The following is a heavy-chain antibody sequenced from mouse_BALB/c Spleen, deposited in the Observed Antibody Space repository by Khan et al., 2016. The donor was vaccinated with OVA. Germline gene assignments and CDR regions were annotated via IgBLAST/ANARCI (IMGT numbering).Heavy chain of an antibody. Sequence: EVQLVESGPGLVKPSQSLSLTCTVTAYSITSDYAWTWIRQFPGNKLEWMGYISYSGSTSYNPSLKSRISITRDTSKNQFFLQLISVTTEDTATXYCACTRFYYRYSFFDSWGQGTTLTVSS. D-gene: IGHD2-14*01. J-gene: IGHJ2*01. CDR3: ACTRFYYRYSFFDS. CDR1: AYSITSDYA. CDR2: ISYSGST. V-gene: IGHV3-2*02.